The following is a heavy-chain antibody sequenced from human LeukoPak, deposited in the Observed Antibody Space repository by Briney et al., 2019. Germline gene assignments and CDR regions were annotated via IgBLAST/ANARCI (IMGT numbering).Heavy chain of an antibody. J-gene: IGHJ6*02. CDR3: ARDEGFTGSYYYYGMDV. CDR2: IIPILGIA. Sequence: SVKVSCKASGGTFSSYAISWVRQAPGQGLEWMGRIIPILGIANYAQKFQGRVTITADKSTSTAYMELSSLRSEDTAVYYCARDEGFTGSYYYYGMDVWGQGTTVTVSS. CDR1: GGTFSSYA. V-gene: IGHV1-69*04. D-gene: IGHD2-15*01.